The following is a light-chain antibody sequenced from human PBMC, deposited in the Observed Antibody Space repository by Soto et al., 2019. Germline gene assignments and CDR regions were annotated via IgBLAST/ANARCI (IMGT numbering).Light chain of an antibody. CDR2: ATS. CDR3: LHHNTYPLS. V-gene: IGKV1-17*01. J-gene: IGKJ4*01. Sequence: DIQMTQSPSFLFASVGDRVTITCRASQGIGNDLGWYQQKPGKAPRRLIYATSSLHSGVPSRFSGSGSGTEFTLTISRLQPEDFASYYCLHHNTYPLSFGGGTKVEIK. CDR1: QGIGND.